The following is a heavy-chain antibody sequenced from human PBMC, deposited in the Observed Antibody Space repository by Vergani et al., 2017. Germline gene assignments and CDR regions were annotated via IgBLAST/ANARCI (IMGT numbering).Heavy chain of an antibody. CDR2: IYSGGST. CDR1: GFTVSSNY. V-gene: IGHV3-53*01. Sequence: EVQLVESGGGLIQPGGSLRLSCAASGFTVSSNYMSWVRQAPGKGLEWVSVIYSGGSTYNADSVKGRFTISRDNSKTPLYLQMNSLRAEDTAVYYCAKDGVAYYYDSSGYYRPTNWFDPWGQGTLVTVSS. CDR3: AKDGVAYYYDSSGYYRPTNWFDP. J-gene: IGHJ5*02. D-gene: IGHD3-22*01.